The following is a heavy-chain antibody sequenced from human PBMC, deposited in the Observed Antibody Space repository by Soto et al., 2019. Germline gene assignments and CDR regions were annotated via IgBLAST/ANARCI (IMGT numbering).Heavy chain of an antibody. V-gene: IGHV4-34*01. J-gene: IGHJ4*02. CDR1: GGSFSGYY. D-gene: IGHD3-9*01. Sequence: QVQLQQWGAGLLKPSETLSLTCAVYGGSFSGYYWSWIRQPPGKGLEWIGEINHSGSTNYNTSLKSRVTISVDTSKNQFSLKLSSVTAADTAVYYCARGGGYFDWLFFDYWGQGTLVTVSS. CDR3: ARGGGYFDWLFFDY. CDR2: INHSGST.